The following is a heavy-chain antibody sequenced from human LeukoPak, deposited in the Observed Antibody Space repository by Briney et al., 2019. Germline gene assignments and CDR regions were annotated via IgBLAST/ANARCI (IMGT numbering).Heavy chain of an antibody. Sequence: PGGSLRLSCAASGCTFSSYAMHWVRQAPGKGLEYVSAISSNGGSTYYANSVKGRFTISRDNSKNTLYLQMGSLRAEDMAVYYCTTDPHYYDSSGYYMDYYYGMDVWGQGTTVTVSS. CDR1: GCTFSSYA. CDR2: ISSNGGST. J-gene: IGHJ6*02. V-gene: IGHV3-64*01. CDR3: TTDPHYYDSSGYYMDYYYGMDV. D-gene: IGHD3-22*01.